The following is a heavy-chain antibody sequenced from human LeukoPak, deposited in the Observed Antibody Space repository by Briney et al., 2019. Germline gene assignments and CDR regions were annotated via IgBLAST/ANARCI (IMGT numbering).Heavy chain of an antibody. CDR3: ARDSPSDPYSSSLAHFDY. D-gene: IGHD6-13*01. V-gene: IGHV3-48*04. CDR2: ISSSSSTI. Sequence: GGSLRLSCAVSGFTFTNYWMSWVRQAPGKGLEWVSYISSSSSTIYYADSVKGRFTISRDNAKNSLYLQMNSLRAEDTAVYYCARDSPSDPYSSSLAHFDYWGQGTLVTVSS. J-gene: IGHJ4*02. CDR1: GFTFTNYW.